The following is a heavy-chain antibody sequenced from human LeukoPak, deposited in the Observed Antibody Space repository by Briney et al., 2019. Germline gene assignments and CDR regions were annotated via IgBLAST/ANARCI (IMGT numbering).Heavy chain of an antibody. CDR2: IRYDGNDK. CDR3: ARGITLWWSGRSYFDY. CDR1: GFTFSTYG. V-gene: IGHV3-30*02. Sequence: GGSLRLSCAASGFTFSTYGMHWVRQAPGKGLEWVAFIRYDGNDKYYADSVKGRFTISRDNSKNTLYLQMNSLRTEDTAVYYCARGITLWWSGRSYFDYWGQGTLVTVSS. J-gene: IGHJ4*02. D-gene: IGHD2-21*01.